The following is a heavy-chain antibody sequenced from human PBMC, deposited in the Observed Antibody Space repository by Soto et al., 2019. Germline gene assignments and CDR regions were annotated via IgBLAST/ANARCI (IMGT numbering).Heavy chain of an antibody. J-gene: IGHJ4*02. CDR2: IYPADYDT. CDR3: ARLPRVLRYFDWFLPLAY. V-gene: IGHV5-51*01. CDR1: GDTFANYW. D-gene: IGHD3-9*01. Sequence: GESLKISCQGSGDTFANYWIAWVRQMPGKGLQWMGIIYPADYDTRYSPSFQGQVTISADKSISTAYLQWSSLKASDTAMYYCARLPRVLRYFDWFLPLAYWGQGTPVTVSS.